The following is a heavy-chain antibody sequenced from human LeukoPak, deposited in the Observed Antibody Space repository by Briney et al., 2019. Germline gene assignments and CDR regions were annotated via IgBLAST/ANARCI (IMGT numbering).Heavy chain of an antibody. CDR1: GFTFSSYS. CDR3: ASNLRLLPDAFVI. D-gene: IGHD2-15*01. J-gene: IGHJ3*02. V-gene: IGHV3-21*01. CDR2: ISSSSSYI. Sequence: GGSLRLSCAASGFTFSSYSMNWVRQAPGKGLEWVSSISSSSSYIYYADSVKGRFTISRDNAKNSLYLQMNSLRAEDTAVYYCASNLRLLPDAFVIWGQGTMVTVSS.